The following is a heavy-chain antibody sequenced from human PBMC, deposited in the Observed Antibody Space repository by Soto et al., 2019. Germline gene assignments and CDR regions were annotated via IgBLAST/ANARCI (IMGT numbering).Heavy chain of an antibody. CDR2: NYRGDST. CDR1: GFTVSNNY. CDR3: ARYYEYSGGTSGGMDV. J-gene: IGHJ6*02. D-gene: IGHD1-26*01. Sequence: DVQVVESGGGLIQPGGSLRLSCAASGFTVSNNYMSWVRQGPGKGLEWVSTNYRGDSTYYADSVKGRFTISRDNSKNTLYLLMNSLRTEDTAVYYCARYYEYSGGTSGGMDVWGQGTTVTVSS. V-gene: IGHV3-53*01.